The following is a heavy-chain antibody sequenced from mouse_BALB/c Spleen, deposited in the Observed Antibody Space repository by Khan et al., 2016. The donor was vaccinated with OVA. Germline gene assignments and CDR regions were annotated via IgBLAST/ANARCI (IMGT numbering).Heavy chain of an antibody. V-gene: IGHV3-2*02. CDR1: GYSTTSGYG. CDR3: ARTARIKY. J-gene: IGHJ2*01. D-gene: IGHD1-2*01. CDR2: ISYSGST. Sequence: EVKLLESGPGLVKPSQSLSLTCTVTGYSTTSGYGWNWIRQFPGNKLEWMGYISYSGSTNYNPSLKSRISITRDTSKKQFFLQLNSVTTEDTATYYCARTARIKYWGQGTTLTVSS.